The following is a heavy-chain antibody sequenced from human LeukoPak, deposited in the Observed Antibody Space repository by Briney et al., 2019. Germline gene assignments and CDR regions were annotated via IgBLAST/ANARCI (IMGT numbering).Heavy chain of an antibody. CDR1: GYTFTSYG. D-gene: IGHD3-22*01. CDR2: ISAYNGNT. CDR3: ARDLDSSVYWHDAFDI. Sequence: GASVKVSGTASGYTFTSYGISWVRQAPGQGVEWMGWISAYNGNTNYAQKLQGRVTMTTDTSTSTAYMELRSLRSDDTAVYYCARDLDSSVYWHDAFDIWGQGTMVTVSS. V-gene: IGHV1-18*01. J-gene: IGHJ3*02.